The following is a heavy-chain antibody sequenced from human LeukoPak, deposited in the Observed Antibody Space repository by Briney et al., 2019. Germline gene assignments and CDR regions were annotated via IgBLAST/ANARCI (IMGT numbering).Heavy chain of an antibody. CDR1: GYTFTGYY. J-gene: IGHJ6*04. CDR2: INPNSGGT. V-gene: IGHV1-2*04. D-gene: IGHD2-2*01. CDR3: ASLRSLYCSSTSCYSYYYGMDV. Sequence: ASVKVSCKASGYTFTGYYMHWVRQAPGQGLEWMGWINPNSGGTNYAQKFQGWVTMTRDTSISTAYMELSRLRSDDTAVYYCASLRSLYCSSTSCYSYYYGMDVWGEGTTVTVSS.